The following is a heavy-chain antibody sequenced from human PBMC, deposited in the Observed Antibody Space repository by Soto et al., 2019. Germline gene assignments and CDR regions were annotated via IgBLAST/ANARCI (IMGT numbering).Heavy chain of an antibody. CDR3: ARDGYCSGGRCYRRNDY. Sequence: EVQLVESGGGLVQPGGSLRLSCAASGFTFSGYWMTWARQAPGKGLEWVAQIKDDGSEKFYVDSVKGRFTISRDNADNLLNLQMNSLRAEDTAVYFCARDGYCSGGRCYRRNDYWGQGTGVNVSS. D-gene: IGHD2-15*01. J-gene: IGHJ4*02. CDR1: GFTFSGYW. V-gene: IGHV3-7*01. CDR2: IKDDGSEK.